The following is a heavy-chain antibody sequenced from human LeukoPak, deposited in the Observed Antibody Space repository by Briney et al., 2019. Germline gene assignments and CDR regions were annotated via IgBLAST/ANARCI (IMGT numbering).Heavy chain of an antibody. J-gene: IGHJ4*02. CDR1: GFTFSSYA. CDR3: AKGPPRLWLYLVDY. Sequence: GGSLRLSCAASGFTFSSYAMSWVRQAPGKGREGVSAMRGSGGSTYYADSVKGRFTISRDNSKNTLYLQMNSLRAEDTAVYYCAKGPPRLWLYLVDYWGQGTLVTVSS. D-gene: IGHD5-18*01. CDR2: MRGSGGST. V-gene: IGHV3-23*01.